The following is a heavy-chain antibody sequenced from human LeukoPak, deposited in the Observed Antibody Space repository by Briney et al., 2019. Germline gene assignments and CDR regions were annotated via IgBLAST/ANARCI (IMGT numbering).Heavy chain of an antibody. CDR1: GFTFSSYA. V-gene: IGHV3-23*01. J-gene: IGHJ4*02. Sequence: GGSLRLSCAASGFTFSSYAMSCVRQAPGKGLEWVSTISGSGSNIYYADSVKGRFTISRDNSKNTLYLQMNSLRAEDTAVYYCAKRGLASGYGDSYFDYLGQGTLVTVSS. D-gene: IGHD4-17*01. CDR2: ISGSGSNI. CDR3: AKRGLASGYGDSYFDY.